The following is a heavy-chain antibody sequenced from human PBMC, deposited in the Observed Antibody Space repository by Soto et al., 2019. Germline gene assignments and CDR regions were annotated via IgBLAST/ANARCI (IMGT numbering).Heavy chain of an antibody. CDR3: ARGRDGYNNWFDP. CDR2: IIPIFGTA. CDR1: GGTFSSYA. Sequence: SVKVSCKASGGTFSSYAISWVRQAPGQGLEWMGGIIPIFGTANYAQKFQGRVTITADESTSTAYMELSSLRSEDTAVYYCARGRDGYNNWFDPWGQGTLVTVSS. D-gene: IGHD5-12*01. J-gene: IGHJ5*02. V-gene: IGHV1-69*13.